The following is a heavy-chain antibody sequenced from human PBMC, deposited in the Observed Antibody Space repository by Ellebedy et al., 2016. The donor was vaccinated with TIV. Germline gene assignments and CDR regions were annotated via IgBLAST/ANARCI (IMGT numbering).Heavy chain of an antibody. J-gene: IGHJ3*01. CDR1: GITFSTHN. D-gene: IGHD1-26*01. CDR3: ARVGWDLVAASEG. V-gene: IGHV3-33*01. Sequence: GESPKISCTAPGITFSTHNFRWVRHAPGKGLEWVAVIGHDGSNEYYAASLEGRFTISRDNSKNKLYLQMNSLRPDDTAVYYCARVGWDLVAASEGWGHGTMVTVSS. CDR2: IGHDGSNE.